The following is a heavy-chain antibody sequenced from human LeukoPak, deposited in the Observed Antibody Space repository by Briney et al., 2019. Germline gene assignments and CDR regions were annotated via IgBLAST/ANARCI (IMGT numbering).Heavy chain of an antibody. CDR2: ISGSGGST. Sequence: GGSLRLSCAASGFTFNSYAMSWVRQAPGKGLEWVSTISGSGGSTYYADSVKGRFTISGDNSKNTLYLQMNSLRAEDTAVYYCGKDRSAVAATSCFDCWGQGTLVTVSS. J-gene: IGHJ4*02. V-gene: IGHV3-23*01. CDR1: GFTFNSYA. D-gene: IGHD2-15*01. CDR3: GKDRSAVAATSCFDC.